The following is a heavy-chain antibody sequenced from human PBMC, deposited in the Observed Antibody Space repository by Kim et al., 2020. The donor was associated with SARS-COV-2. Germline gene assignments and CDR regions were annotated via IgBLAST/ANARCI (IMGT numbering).Heavy chain of an antibody. Sequence: GGSLRLSCAASGFTFSMYWMSWVRQAPGKGLEWVANIKQDGSAKYYLDSVKGGFTISRANAKNSLYLRMYSLRGEDTAFYYCARVGSSSWYFDYWDQGTLITVSS. CDR2: IKQDGSAK. V-gene: IGHV3-7*03. CDR3: ARVGSSSWYFDY. D-gene: IGHD6-13*01. J-gene: IGHJ4*02. CDR1: GFTFSMYW.